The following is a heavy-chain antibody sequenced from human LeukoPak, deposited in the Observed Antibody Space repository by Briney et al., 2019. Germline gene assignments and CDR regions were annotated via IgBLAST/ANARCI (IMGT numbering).Heavy chain of an antibody. Sequence: SVKVSCKASGGTFTSYAISWVRQAPGQGLEWMGGVIPIFGTANYAQKFQGRVTITADESTSTAYMELSSLRSEDTAVYYCAREGNYYYDSSGYLSPWGQGTLVTVSS. CDR2: VIPIFGTA. CDR1: GGTFTSYA. CDR3: AREGNYYYDSSGYLSP. J-gene: IGHJ5*02. D-gene: IGHD3-22*01. V-gene: IGHV1-69*13.